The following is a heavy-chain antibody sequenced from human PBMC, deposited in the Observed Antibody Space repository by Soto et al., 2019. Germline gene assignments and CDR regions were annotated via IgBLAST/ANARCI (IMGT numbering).Heavy chain of an antibody. CDR3: ASGRKPWLVLPACFQH. D-gene: IGHD6-19*01. CDR2: INHSGST. CDR1: GGSFSGYY. V-gene: IGHV4-34*01. Sequence: QVQLQQWGAGLLKPSETLSLTCAVFGGSFSGYYWSWIRQPPGKGLEWIGEINHSGSTNYNPSLKGRVTTSVVPSQDQFSLKLRPVTAAATALYYCASGRKPWLVLPACFQHWGQGTLVTVSS. J-gene: IGHJ1*01.